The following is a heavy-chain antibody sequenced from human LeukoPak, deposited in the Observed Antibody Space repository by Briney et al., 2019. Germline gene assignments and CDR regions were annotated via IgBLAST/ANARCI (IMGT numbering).Heavy chain of an antibody. V-gene: IGHV1-69*04. J-gene: IGHJ6*02. D-gene: IGHD5-24*01. Sequence: ASVKVSCKASGGTFISYAISWVRQAPGQGVECMGRIIAIFRIANYAQKFQGRVTITADKSTSTAYMELSSLRSEDTAVYYCARDLTRDGYNHDIRYCMDVWGQGTTVTVSS. CDR3: ARDLTRDGYNHDIRYCMDV. CDR2: IIAIFRIA. CDR1: GGTFISYA.